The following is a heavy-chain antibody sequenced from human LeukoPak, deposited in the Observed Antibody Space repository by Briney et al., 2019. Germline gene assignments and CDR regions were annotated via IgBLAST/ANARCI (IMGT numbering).Heavy chain of an antibody. CDR3: ARRSGSYYAFDI. Sequence: PGGSLRLSCAASGFTFSSYWMSWVRQAPGKGLEWVANIKQDGSEKYYVDSVKGRFTISRDNARNSLYLQMNSLRAEDMALYYCARRSGSYYAFDIWGQGTMVTVSS. V-gene: IGHV3-7*03. CDR1: GFTFSSYW. CDR2: IKQDGSEK. D-gene: IGHD1-26*01. J-gene: IGHJ3*02.